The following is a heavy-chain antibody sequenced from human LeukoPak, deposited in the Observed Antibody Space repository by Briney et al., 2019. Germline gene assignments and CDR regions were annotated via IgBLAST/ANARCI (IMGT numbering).Heavy chain of an antibody. CDR3: ARVTLITMIVVVIPGEVDY. CDR2: ISAYNGNT. D-gene: IGHD3-22*01. J-gene: IGHJ4*02. V-gene: IGHV1-18*01. CDR1: GYTFTSYG. Sequence: ASVKVSCKASGYTFTSYGISWVRQAPGQGLEWMGWISAYNGNTNYAQKLQGRVTMTTDTSTSTAYMELRSLRSDDTAVYYCARVTLITMIVVVIPGEVDYWGQGTLVTVSS.